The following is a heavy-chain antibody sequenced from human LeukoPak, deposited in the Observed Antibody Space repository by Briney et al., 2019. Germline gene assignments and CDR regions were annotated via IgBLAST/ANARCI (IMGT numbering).Heavy chain of an antibody. CDR3: AKGPAMVRGTFDP. CDR1: GFTFSSYG. D-gene: IGHD3-10*01. Sequence: GGSLRLSCAASGFTFSSYGMHWVRQAPGKGLEWVAFIRYDGSNKYYADSVKGRFTISRDNSKNTLYLQMNSLRAEDTAVYYCAKGPAMVRGTFDPWGQGTLATVSS. V-gene: IGHV3-30*02. J-gene: IGHJ5*02. CDR2: IRYDGSNK.